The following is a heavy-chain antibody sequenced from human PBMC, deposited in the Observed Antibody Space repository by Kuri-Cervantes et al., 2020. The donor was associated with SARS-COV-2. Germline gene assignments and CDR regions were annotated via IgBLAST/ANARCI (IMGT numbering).Heavy chain of an antibody. CDR1: GYSISSGYY. J-gene: IGHJ4*02. CDR2: IYHRGSS. Sequence: SETLSLTCAVSGYSISSGYYWGWIRQPPGKGLEWIGIIYHRGSSYYNPSLRSRVTVSVDTSKNQFSLKLSSVTAADTAVYYCARKGLWSGYLNWGQGTLVTVSS. CDR3: ARKGLWSGYLN. D-gene: IGHD3-3*01. V-gene: IGHV4-38-2*01.